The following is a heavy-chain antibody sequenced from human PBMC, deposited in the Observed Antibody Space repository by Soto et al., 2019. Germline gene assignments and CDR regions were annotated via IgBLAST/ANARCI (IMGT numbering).Heavy chain of an antibody. J-gene: IGHJ4*02. Sequence: EVQLLESGGGLVQPGGSLRLSCAASGFTFSSYAMSWVRQAPGKGLEWVSAISGSGGSTYFADSVKGRFTISRDNSKNTLYLQMNSLRVEDTAVYYCAKNVGYDRMVYWGQGTLVTVSS. V-gene: IGHV3-23*01. CDR3: AKNVGYDRMVY. CDR1: GFTFSSYA. D-gene: IGHD5-12*01. CDR2: ISGSGGST.